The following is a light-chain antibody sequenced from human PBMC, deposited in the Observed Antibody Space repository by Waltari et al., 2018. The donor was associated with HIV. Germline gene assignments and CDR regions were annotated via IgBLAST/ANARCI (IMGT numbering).Light chain of an antibody. CDR1: GSNIATYS. CDR3: AVWDDSLGGAV. CDR2: MND. J-gene: IGLJ2*01. Sequence: QSVVTQPPSASGTPGQRVTISCSGSGSNIATYSVNWYQNFPGTAPKLLIYMNDQRPAGVPGRVSGSQSGTSASLAISGLQYDDEADYYCAVWDDSLGGAVFGGGTKLTVL. V-gene: IGLV1-47*01.